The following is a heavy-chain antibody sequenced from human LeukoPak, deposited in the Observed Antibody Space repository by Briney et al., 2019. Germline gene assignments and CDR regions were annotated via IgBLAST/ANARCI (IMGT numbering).Heavy chain of an antibody. J-gene: IGHJ4*02. D-gene: IGHD3-10*01. CDR1: GFTFSSYS. CDR2: ISSSSSYI. V-gene: IGHV3-21*01. CDR3: AKVQRTYGSGSYYNDNGGY. Sequence: PGGSLRLSCAASGFTFSSYSMNWVRQAPGKGLEWVSSISSSSSYIYYADSVKGRFTISRDNSKNTLYLQMNSLRAEDAAVYYCAKVQRTYGSGSYYNDNGGYWGQGTLVTVSS.